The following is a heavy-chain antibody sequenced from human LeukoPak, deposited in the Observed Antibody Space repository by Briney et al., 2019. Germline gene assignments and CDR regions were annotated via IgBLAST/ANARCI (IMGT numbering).Heavy chain of an antibody. V-gene: IGHV3-30*02. CDR3: AKKLMSLTTRAFVDY. Sequence: GGSLRLSCAASGFTFSSYGMHWVRQAPGRGLESVAFIRYDGTNKYYADSVKGRFTISRDNSKNTLYLQMNSLRAEDTALYYCAKKLMSLTTRAFVDYWGQGTLVTASS. J-gene: IGHJ4*02. CDR2: IRYDGTNK. D-gene: IGHD4-11*01. CDR1: GFTFSSYG.